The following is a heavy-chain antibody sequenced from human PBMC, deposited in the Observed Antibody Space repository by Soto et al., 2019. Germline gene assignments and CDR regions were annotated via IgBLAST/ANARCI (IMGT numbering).Heavy chain of an antibody. Sequence: SETLSLTCTVSGGSISSYYWSWIRQPPGKGLEWIGYIYYSGSTNYNPSLKSRVTISVDTSKNQFSLKLSSVTAADTAVYYCARHPGRDGVYFDYWGQGTLVTVSS. CDR3: ARHPGRDGVYFDY. D-gene: IGHD3-10*01. V-gene: IGHV4-59*08. CDR1: GGSISSYY. CDR2: IYYSGST. J-gene: IGHJ4*02.